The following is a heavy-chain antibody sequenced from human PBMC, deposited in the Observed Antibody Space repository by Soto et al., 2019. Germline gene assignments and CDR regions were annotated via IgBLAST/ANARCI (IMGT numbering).Heavy chain of an antibody. CDR2: IYYSGST. CDR1: GGSISSGGYY. CDR3: ARNKHSGSYLYYFDY. D-gene: IGHD1-26*01. J-gene: IGHJ4*02. Sequence: SETLSLTCTVSGGSISSGGYYWTWIRQHPGKGLEWIGYIYYSGSTYYNPSLKSRVSISVDTSKNQFSLKLSSVTAADTAVYYCARNKHSGSYLYYFDYWGQGTLVTVSS. V-gene: IGHV4-31*03.